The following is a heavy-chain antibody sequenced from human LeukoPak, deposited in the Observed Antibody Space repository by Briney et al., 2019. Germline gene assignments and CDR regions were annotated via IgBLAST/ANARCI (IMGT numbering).Heavy chain of an antibody. CDR2: IRSKAYGGTT. D-gene: IGHD1-26*01. V-gene: IGHV3-49*04. Sequence: GGSLRLSCTASGFTFGDYAMSWVRQAPGKGLEWVGFIRSKAYGGTTEYAASVKGRFTISRDDSKSIAYLQMNSLKTEDTAVYYCTRVVSGSYFIPPDHWGQGTLVTVFS. CDR1: GFTFGDYA. CDR3: TRVVSGSYFIPPDH. J-gene: IGHJ4*02.